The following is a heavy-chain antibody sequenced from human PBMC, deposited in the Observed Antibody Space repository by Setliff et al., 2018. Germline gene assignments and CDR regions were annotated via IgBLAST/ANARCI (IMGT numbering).Heavy chain of an antibody. CDR3: ARDRSAYNYGLDV. J-gene: IGHJ6*02. V-gene: IGHV4-59*01. Sequence: SETLSLTCNVSGVSISNYYWSWIRQPPGKGLECIGYIQKSGGTNYNPSLKSRVTISVDTSTNQFSLKLRSVTAADTAVYYCARDRSAYNYGLDVWGQGTTVTVSS. CDR2: IQKSGGT. CDR1: GVSISNYY.